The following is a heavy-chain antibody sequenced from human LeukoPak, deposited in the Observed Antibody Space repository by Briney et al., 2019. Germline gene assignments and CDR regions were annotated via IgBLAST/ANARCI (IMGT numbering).Heavy chain of an antibody. CDR2: VSYDGSNK. V-gene: IGHV3-30*18. CDR1: GFTFGSYA. D-gene: IGHD6-19*01. CDR3: AKSRSGWHPV. Sequence: PGRSLRLSCETSGFTFGSYAMNWVRQAPGKGPEWVAVVSYDGSNKYYADSVKDRFTISRDNSKNTLYLQIHSLRAEDTAVYYCAKSRSGWHPVWGQGTMVTVSS. J-gene: IGHJ3*01.